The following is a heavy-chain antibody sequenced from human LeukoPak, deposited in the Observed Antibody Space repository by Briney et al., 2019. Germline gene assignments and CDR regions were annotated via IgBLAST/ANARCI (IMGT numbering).Heavy chain of an antibody. CDR1: GFTFSDYT. CDR2: ISSSSHYI. V-gene: IGHV3-21*01. CDR3: TRALSAGAAL. J-gene: IGHJ4*02. Sequence: GGSLRLSCAASGFTFSDYTITWVRQAPGKGLEWVSSISSSSHYIAYADSLKGRFILSRDNVGNSLYLQMNSLRAEDTAVYYCTRALSAGAALWGPGTLVTVSS. D-gene: IGHD6-13*01.